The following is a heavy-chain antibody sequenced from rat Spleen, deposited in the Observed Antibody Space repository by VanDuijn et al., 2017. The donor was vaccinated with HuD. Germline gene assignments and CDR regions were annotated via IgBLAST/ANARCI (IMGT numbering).Heavy chain of an antibody. Sequence: EVQLVETGGGLVQPGRSLKLSCVASGFTFSSYWMYWIRQAPGKGLEWVSSINTDGKRKYYSDSEKGRFTIARANAENTVYLQMNSLRSEDTATYYCAKEGFEVTFAYWGQGTLVTVSS. D-gene: IGHD1-1*01. J-gene: IGHJ3*01. V-gene: IGHV5-58*01. CDR3: AKEGFEVTFAY. CDR1: GFTFSSYW. CDR2: INTDGKRK.